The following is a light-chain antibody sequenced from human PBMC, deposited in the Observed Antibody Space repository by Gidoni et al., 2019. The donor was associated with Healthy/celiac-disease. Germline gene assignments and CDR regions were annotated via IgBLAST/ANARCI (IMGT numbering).Light chain of an antibody. CDR1: NIGSNN. V-gene: IGLV3-9*01. CDR2: RDS. CDR3: QVWDSSTVV. Sequence: SYELTQPLSVSVALGQTARITCGGNNIGSNNVHWYQQKPGQAPVLVIYRDSNRPSGIPGRFSGSNSGNTATLTISRAQAGDEADYYCQVWDSSTVVFGGGTKLTV. J-gene: IGLJ2*01.